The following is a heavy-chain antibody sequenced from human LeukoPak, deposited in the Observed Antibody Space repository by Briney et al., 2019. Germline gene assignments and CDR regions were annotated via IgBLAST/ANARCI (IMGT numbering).Heavy chain of an antibody. V-gene: IGHV4-38-2*02. CDR1: GYSISSGYY. J-gene: IGHJ6*02. Sequence: SETLSLTCTVSGYSISSGYYWGWIRQPPGKGLEWIGSIYYSGTSHYNPSLKSRVTISIDTSKNQFSLKLSSVTAADTALYYCASTNYGDYLVSYYGMDVWGQGTTVTVSS. CDR2: IYYSGTS. CDR3: ASTNYGDYLVSYYGMDV. D-gene: IGHD4-17*01.